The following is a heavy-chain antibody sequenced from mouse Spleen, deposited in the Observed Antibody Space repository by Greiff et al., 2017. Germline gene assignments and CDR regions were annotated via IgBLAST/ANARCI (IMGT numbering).Heavy chain of an antibody. J-gene: IGHJ3*01. CDR2: IYPGDGNT. CDR1: GYAFSSYW. CDR3: ARKAENSGNSAWFAY. Sequence: VQLQQSGPELVKPGASVKISCKASGYAFSSYWMNWVKQRPGKGLEWIGRIYPGDGNTNYNEKFKGKATLTADKSSSTAYMQLSSLTSEDSAVYFCARKAENSGNSAWFAYWGQGTLVTVSA. D-gene: IGHD2-1*01. V-gene: IGHV1-82*01.